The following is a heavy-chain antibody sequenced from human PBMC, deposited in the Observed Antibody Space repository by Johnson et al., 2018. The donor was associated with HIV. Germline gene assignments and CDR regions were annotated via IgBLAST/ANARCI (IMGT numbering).Heavy chain of an antibody. D-gene: IGHD2-15*01. J-gene: IGHJ3*02. CDR3: ARGWDAFDS. Sequence: VQLVESGGGLVKPGGSLRLSCAASGFTFSNAWMSWVRQAPGKGLEWVAVISYDGSNKYYADSVKGRFTISRDNSKNTLYLQMNSRRAEDTAVYYCARGWDAFDSWGQVTMVTVSS. CDR2: ISYDGSNK. CDR1: GFTFSNAW. V-gene: IGHV3-30-3*01.